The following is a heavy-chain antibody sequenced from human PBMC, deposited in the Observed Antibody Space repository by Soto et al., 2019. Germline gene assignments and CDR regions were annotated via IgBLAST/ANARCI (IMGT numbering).Heavy chain of an antibody. J-gene: IGHJ4*02. V-gene: IGHV3-30*18. CDR3: AEENTFADY. D-gene: IGHD2-2*02. Sequence: PGGSLRLSCAASGFTLSSHGMHWVRQAPGKGLEWVAVLSHDGSNKFYAVSVEGRFTISRDDSKNTLYLQMNSLRAEDTAMYYCAEENTFADYWGQGTLVTVSS. CDR1: GFTLSSHG. CDR2: LSHDGSNK.